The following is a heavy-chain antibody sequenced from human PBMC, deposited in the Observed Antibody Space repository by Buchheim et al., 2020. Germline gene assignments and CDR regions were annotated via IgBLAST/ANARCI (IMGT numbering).Heavy chain of an antibody. CDR3: ARGNSYGIDS. D-gene: IGHD5-18*01. CDR1: GGSISSGDYY. J-gene: IGHJ4*02. V-gene: IGHV4-30-4*01. Sequence: QVQLQESGPGLVKPSQTLSLTCTVSGGSISSGDYYWSWIRQAPGKGLEWIGYIYYSGDTYYNPSLKSRLTMSVDTSKNQISLKLSSVTAADTAVYYCARGNSYGIDSWGQGTL. CDR2: IYYSGDT.